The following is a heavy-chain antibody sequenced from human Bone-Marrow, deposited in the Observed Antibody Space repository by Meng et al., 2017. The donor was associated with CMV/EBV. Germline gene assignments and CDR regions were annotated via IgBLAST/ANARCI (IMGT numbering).Heavy chain of an antibody. V-gene: IGHV3-21*01. D-gene: IGHD2-2*01. CDR3: ASYYCSSTSCYGMDV. J-gene: IGHJ6*02. CDR1: GFTFDDYG. Sequence: GGSLRLSCAASGFTFDDYGMSWVRQAPGKGLEWVSSISSSSSYIYYADSVKGRFTISRDNAKNSLYLQMNSLRAEDTAVYYCASYYCSSTSCYGMDVWGQGTTVTVSS. CDR2: ISSSSSYI.